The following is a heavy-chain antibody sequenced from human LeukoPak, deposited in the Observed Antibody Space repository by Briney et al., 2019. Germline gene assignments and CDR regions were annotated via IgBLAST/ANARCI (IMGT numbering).Heavy chain of an antibody. D-gene: IGHD6-19*01. J-gene: IGHJ3*02. CDR1: GYTFTRSA. CDR3: ARDAAYRSGWRTDAFDI. Sequence: GASVKLSPKASGYTFTRSANSRVRQGPVQGLEWEGWISAYNGNTNYAQKLQGRVTMTTDTSTSTAYMELRSLRSDDTAVYYCARDAAYRSGWRTDAFDIWGQGTMVTVSS. V-gene: IGHV1-18*01. CDR2: ISAYNGNT.